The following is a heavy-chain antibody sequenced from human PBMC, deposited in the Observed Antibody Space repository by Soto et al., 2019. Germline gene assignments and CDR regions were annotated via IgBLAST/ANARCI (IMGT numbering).Heavy chain of an antibody. Sequence: QVQLQESGPGLVKPSETLSLTCTVSGDFNTNFYWSWIRQSPGKGLAWMGFSYSSGSTRYNPSLKSRITMSLATSKNQFSLRLSSVAAADTAVYYSARLLSVRGVFDFWGQGTQVTVSS. J-gene: IGHJ4*02. D-gene: IGHD3-10*01. V-gene: IGHV4-59*08. CDR3: ARLLSVRGVFDF. CDR2: SYSSGST. CDR1: GDFNTNFY.